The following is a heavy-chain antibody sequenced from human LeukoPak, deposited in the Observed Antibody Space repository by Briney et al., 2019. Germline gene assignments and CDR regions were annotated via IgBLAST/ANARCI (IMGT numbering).Heavy chain of an antibody. D-gene: IGHD2-8*02. CDR1: GYTFTGYY. CDR3: ARDSSRVEYWSQKFDY. J-gene: IGHJ4*02. V-gene: IGHV1-2*02. Sequence: ASVKVSCKASGYTFTGYYMHWVRQAPGQGLEWMGWINPNSGGTNYAQKFQGRVTMTRDTSISTAYMELSRLRSDDTAVYYCARDSSRVEYWSQKFDYWGQGTLVTVSS. CDR2: INPNSGGT.